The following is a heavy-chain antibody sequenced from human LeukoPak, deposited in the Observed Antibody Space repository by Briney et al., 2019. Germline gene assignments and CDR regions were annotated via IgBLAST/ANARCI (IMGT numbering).Heavy chain of an antibody. J-gene: IGHJ3*02. V-gene: IGHV3-53*01. D-gene: IGHD3-9*01. Sequence: GGSLRLSCAASGFTVSSNYMSWVRQAPGKGLEWVSVIYSGGSTYYADSVKGRFTISRDNSKNTLYLQMNSLRAEDTAVYYCARELTDYDILTGSAFDIWGQGTMVTVSS. CDR3: ARELTDYDILTGSAFDI. CDR2: IYSGGST. CDR1: GFTVSSNY.